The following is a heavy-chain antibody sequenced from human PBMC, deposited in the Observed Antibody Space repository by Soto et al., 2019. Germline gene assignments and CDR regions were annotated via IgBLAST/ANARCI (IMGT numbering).Heavy chain of an antibody. J-gene: IGHJ4*02. V-gene: IGHV3-73*01. D-gene: IGHD3-22*01. Sequence: AGSLRLSCAASGFTFSGSAMHWVRQASGKGLEWVGRIRSKANSYATAYAASVKGRFTISRDNSKNTLYLQMNSLRAEDTAVYYCARDYDSSGYPRYYFDYWGQGTLVTVSS. CDR3: ARDYDSSGYPRYYFDY. CDR1: GFTFSGSA. CDR2: IRSKANSYAT.